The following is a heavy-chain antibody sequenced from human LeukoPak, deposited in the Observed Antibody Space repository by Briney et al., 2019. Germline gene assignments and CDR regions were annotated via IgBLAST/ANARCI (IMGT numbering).Heavy chain of an antibody. CDR3: ARGPEIQLWLPHYYYYGMDV. Sequence: SETLSLTCAVYGGSFSGYYWSWIRQPPGKGLEWIGEINHSGSTNYNPSLKGRVTISVDTSKNQFSLKLSSVTAADTAVYYCARGPEIQLWLPHYYYYGMDVWGQGTTVTVSS. J-gene: IGHJ6*02. D-gene: IGHD5-18*01. CDR1: GGSFSGYY. CDR2: INHSGST. V-gene: IGHV4-34*01.